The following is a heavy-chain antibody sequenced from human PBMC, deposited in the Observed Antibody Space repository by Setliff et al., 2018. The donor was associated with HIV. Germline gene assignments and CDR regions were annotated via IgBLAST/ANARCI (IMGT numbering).Heavy chain of an antibody. J-gene: IGHJ2*01. CDR3: ARKMRMSGRGHWYFDV. CDR1: DGSIRSGDHY. CDR2: IWKSVST. Sequence: SETLSLTCTASDGSIRSGDHYWNWIRQHPGKGLEWLGYIWKSVSTFYNPSLTSRITMSVDTSRNLFSMELASVTAADTAIYYCARKMRMSGRGHWYFDVWGRGTLVTVSS. V-gene: IGHV4-31*03.